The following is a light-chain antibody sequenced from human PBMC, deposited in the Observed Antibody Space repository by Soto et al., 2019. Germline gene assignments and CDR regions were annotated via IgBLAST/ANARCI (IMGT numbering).Light chain of an antibody. CDR1: QSLLSSADNLNY. J-gene: IGKJ5*01. Sequence: DIVLTQSPHSLAVSLAEKATINCKSSQSLLSSADNLNYLAWFQQKPGQPPKLLIYWASTRESGVPDRFSGSGSGTDFSLTITTLQAEDVATYYCHQHYSTPITFGQGTRLE. CDR3: HQHYSTPIT. V-gene: IGKV4-1*01. CDR2: WAS.